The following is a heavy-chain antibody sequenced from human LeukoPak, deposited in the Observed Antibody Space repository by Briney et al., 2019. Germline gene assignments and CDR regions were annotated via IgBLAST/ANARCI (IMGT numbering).Heavy chain of an antibody. CDR1: GGSFDGYY. V-gene: IGHV4-34*12. Sequence: SETLSLTCAVFGGSFDGYYWTWIRQSPGKGLEWIGEIVYSGSTNYNPSLKSRVTISVDTSKNQFSLKLSSVTAADTAVYYCASGLRMITFGGVIVIGGVDYWGQGTLVTVSS. D-gene: IGHD3-16*02. CDR3: ASGLRMITFGGVIVIGGVDY. J-gene: IGHJ4*02. CDR2: IVYSGST.